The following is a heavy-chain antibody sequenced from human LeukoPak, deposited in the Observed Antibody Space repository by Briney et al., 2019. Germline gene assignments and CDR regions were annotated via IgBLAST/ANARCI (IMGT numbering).Heavy chain of an antibody. Sequence: PSETLSLTCAVYGGSFSGYYWSWIRQPPGKGLEWIGEINHSGSTNYNPSLKSRVTISVDTSKNQFSLKLSSVPAADTAVYYCARGFYDFWSGYYIPYWRIYFDYWGQGTLVTVSS. CDR1: GGSFSGYY. V-gene: IGHV4-34*01. CDR3: ARGFYDFWSGYYIPYWRIYFDY. J-gene: IGHJ4*02. D-gene: IGHD3-3*01. CDR2: INHSGST.